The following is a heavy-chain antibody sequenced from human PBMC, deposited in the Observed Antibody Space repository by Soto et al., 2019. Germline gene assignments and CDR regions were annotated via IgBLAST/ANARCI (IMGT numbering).Heavy chain of an antibody. D-gene: IGHD3-10*01. CDR2: IYYSGST. J-gene: IGHJ4*02. Sequence: QLQLQESGPGLVKPSETLSLTCTVSGGSISSSSYYWGWIRQPPGKGLEWIGSIYYSGSTYYNPSLKSRVTISVDTSKNQLSLKLSSVTAADTAVYYCARQVLLWFGELSPELDYWGQGTLVTVSS. CDR3: ARQVLLWFGELSPELDY. CDR1: GGSISSSSYY. V-gene: IGHV4-39*01.